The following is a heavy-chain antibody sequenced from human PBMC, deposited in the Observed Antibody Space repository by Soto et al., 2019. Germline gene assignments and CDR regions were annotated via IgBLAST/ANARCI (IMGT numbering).Heavy chain of an antibody. D-gene: IGHD6-13*01. CDR1: GGSISSGGYY. CDR2: IYYSGST. J-gene: IGHJ5*02. CDR3: ARDTDGYSSSWTRYNWFDP. Sequence: SETLSLTCTVSGGSISSGGYYWSWIRQHPGKGLEWIGYIYYSGSTYYNPSLKSRVTISVDTSKNQFSLKLSSVTAADTAVYYCARDTDGYSSSWTRYNWFDPWGQGTLVTVSS. V-gene: IGHV4-31*03.